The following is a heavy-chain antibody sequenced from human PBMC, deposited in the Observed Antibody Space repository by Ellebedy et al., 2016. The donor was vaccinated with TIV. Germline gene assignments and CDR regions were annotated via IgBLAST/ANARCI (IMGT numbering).Heavy chain of an antibody. J-gene: IGHJ4*02. CDR1: GFSFSSYG. D-gene: IGHD3-22*01. Sequence: PGGSLRLSCAASGFSFSSYGMHWVRQAPGKGLYWEALIWNDGSNKYYGASVKGRFTISRDNSKNTLYLQMNSLRAEDTAVYYCARENMYYYDTSGQRAFDYWGQGTLVTVSS. V-gene: IGHV3-33*08. CDR3: ARENMYYYDTSGQRAFDY. CDR2: IWNDGSNK.